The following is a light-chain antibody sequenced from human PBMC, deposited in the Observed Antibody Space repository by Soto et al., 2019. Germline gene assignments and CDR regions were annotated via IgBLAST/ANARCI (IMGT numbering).Light chain of an antibody. CDR2: DTF. CDR1: QSVNNNY. CDR3: QQYGSSQFS. V-gene: IGKV3-20*01. Sequence: EIVLMQSPGTLSLSPGEGATLSCRASQSVNNNYLAWYQQKPGQAPTVLIFDTFRRATGVPDRFSGSGSGTEFTLTISRLGTGDVAVYYCQQYGSSQFSFGPGTKVNVK. J-gene: IGKJ3*01.